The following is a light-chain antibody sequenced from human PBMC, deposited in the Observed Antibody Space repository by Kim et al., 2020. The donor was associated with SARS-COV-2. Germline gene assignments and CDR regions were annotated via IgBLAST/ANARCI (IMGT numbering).Light chain of an antibody. V-gene: IGKV3-11*01. CDR1: QGVGKS. Sequence: EIVLTQSPATLSLSPGERATLSCRASQGVGKSLAWHQQKPGQAPRLLIYAVSSMATGIPARFSGSGSGTDFTLTISSLEPEDFAVYYCQHHTIWPLSFGGGTKVDIK. CDR2: AVS. CDR3: QHHTIWPLS. J-gene: IGKJ4*01.